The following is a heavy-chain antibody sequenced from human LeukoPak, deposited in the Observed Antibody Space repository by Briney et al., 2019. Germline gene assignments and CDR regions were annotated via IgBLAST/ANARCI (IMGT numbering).Heavy chain of an antibody. V-gene: IGHV3-23*01. Sequence: PGGSLRLSCAASGFTFSSYAMSWVRQAPGKGLEWVSAISGSGGSTYYADSVKGRFTISRDNAKNSLYLQMNSLRAEDTAVYYCARSYDILTGYSGTYWGQGTLVTVSS. CDR1: GFTFSSYA. CDR3: ARSYDILTGYSGTY. J-gene: IGHJ4*02. D-gene: IGHD3-9*01. CDR2: ISGSGGST.